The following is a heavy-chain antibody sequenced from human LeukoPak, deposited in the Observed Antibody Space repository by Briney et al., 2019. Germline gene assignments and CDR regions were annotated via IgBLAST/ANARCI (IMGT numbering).Heavy chain of an antibody. CDR1: GFTFDDYT. Sequence: PGGSLRLSCAASGFTFDDYTMHWVRQAPGKGLEWVSLISWDGGSTYYADSVKGRFTISRDNSKNSLYLQMNSLRTEDTALYYCAKEGSWRGHFDYWGQGTLVTVSS. D-gene: IGHD3-3*01. CDR2: ISWDGGST. V-gene: IGHV3-43*01. J-gene: IGHJ4*02. CDR3: AKEGSWRGHFDY.